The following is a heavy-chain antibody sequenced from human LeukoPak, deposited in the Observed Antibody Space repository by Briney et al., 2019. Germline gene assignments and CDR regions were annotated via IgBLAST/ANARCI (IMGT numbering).Heavy chain of an antibody. CDR1: GFTFNTYA. Sequence: PGGSLRVSCAASGFTFNTYAMTWVRQAPGKGLEWVSAIGSRADTTDYADSVKGRFTISRDNPKNMLYLQMNGLRAEDTAVYYCVKRDRGTFDYWGQGTLVTVSS. J-gene: IGHJ4*02. D-gene: IGHD5-24*01. CDR3: VKRDRGTFDY. V-gene: IGHV3-23*01. CDR2: IGSRADTT.